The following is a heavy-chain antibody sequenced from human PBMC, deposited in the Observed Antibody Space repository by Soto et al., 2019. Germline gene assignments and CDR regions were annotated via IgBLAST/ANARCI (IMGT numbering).Heavy chain of an antibody. Sequence: HPGGSLRLSCAASGFTFSSYAMSWVRQAPGKGLEWVSAISGSGGSTYYADSVKGRFTISRDNSKNTLYLQMNSLRAEDTAVYYCAKLPRPTLWFGELFPSYYFDYWGQGTLVTVSS. CDR2: ISGSGGST. V-gene: IGHV3-23*01. D-gene: IGHD3-10*01. J-gene: IGHJ4*02. CDR1: GFTFSSYA. CDR3: AKLPRPTLWFGELFPSYYFDY.